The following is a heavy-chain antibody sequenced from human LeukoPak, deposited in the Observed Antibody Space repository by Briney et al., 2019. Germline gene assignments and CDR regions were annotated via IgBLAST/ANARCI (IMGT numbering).Heavy chain of an antibody. CDR3: ARDIPGGNY. D-gene: IGHD2-21*01. V-gene: IGHV1-69*13. J-gene: IGHJ4*02. CDR2: IIPILGTT. CDR1: GGPFSNYA. Sequence: ASVKDTCMASGGPFSNYAISWVRQAPGQGLEWMGGIIPILGTTNYAQKFQGRVTITADESTSTAYMELSSLKSEDTAVYYCARDIPGGNYWGQGTLVIVSS.